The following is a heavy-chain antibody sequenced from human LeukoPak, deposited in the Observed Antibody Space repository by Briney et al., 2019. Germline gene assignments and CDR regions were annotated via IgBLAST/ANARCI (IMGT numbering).Heavy chain of an antibody. CDR1: GGSVSSGSYY. CDR3: ARSYYDSSGYYEGQNFDY. V-gene: IGHV4-61*01. Sequence: SETLSLTCTVSGGSVSSGSYYWSWIRQPPGKGLEWIGYIYYSGSTNYNPSLKSRVTISVDKSKNQFSLKLSSVTAADTAVYYCARSYYDSSGYYEGQNFDYWGQGTLVTVSS. CDR2: IYYSGST. D-gene: IGHD3-22*01. J-gene: IGHJ4*02.